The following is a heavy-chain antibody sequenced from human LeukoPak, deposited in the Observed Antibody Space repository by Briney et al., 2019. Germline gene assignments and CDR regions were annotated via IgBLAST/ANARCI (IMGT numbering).Heavy chain of an antibody. CDR3: AREGYYYYMDV. V-gene: IGHV3-49*04. CDR1: GFTFGDYG. CDR2: IRSKAYGGTT. J-gene: IGHJ6*03. Sequence: GGSLRLSCTSSGFTFGDYGVLWVRQAPGKGLEWTGFIRSKAYGGTTEYAASVKGRIIISRDDSKSIAYLKLDSLKTEDTAVYYCAREGYYYYMDVWGNGTTVTISS.